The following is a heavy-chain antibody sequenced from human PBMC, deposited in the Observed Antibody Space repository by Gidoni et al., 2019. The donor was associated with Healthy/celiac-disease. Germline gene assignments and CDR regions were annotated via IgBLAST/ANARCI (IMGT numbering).Heavy chain of an antibody. Sequence: QVQLVESGGGVVQPGRSLRLSCAASGFTFSSYGMHWVRQAPGKGLEWVEVIWYDGSNKYYADSVKGRFTISRDNSKNTLYLQMNSLRAEDTAVYYCARDRRGYNWNDGWFDPWGQGTLVTVSS. CDR3: ARDRRGYNWNDGWFDP. CDR1: GFTFSSYG. D-gene: IGHD1-1*01. V-gene: IGHV3-33*01. J-gene: IGHJ5*02. CDR2: IWYDGSNK.